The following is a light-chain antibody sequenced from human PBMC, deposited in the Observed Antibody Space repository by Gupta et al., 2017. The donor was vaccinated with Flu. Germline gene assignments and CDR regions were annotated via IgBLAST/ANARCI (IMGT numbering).Light chain of an antibody. CDR3: LQYNNWPRT. Sequence: EIVITQSPAILSVSPGERATLSCRASQSVSSNLAWYQLKPGQAPRLLIYGASTRATGIPARCSGSGSGTEFTLTISSLQSEDFAVYYCLQYNNWPRTFGQGTKVEIK. CDR1: QSVSSN. V-gene: IGKV3-15*01. J-gene: IGKJ1*01. CDR2: GAS.